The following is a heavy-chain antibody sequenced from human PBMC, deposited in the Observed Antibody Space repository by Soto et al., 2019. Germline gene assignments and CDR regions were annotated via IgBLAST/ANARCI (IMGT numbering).Heavy chain of an antibody. V-gene: IGHV1-46*01. Sequence: GASVKVSCKASGYTFTSYYMHWVRQAPGQGXEWMGIINPSGGSTSYAQKFQGRVTMTRDTSTSTVYMELSSLRSEDTAVYYCARGTMSIFGVVIIRSGYFDYWGQGTLVTVSS. CDR2: INPSGGST. J-gene: IGHJ4*02. CDR3: ARGTMSIFGVVIIRSGYFDY. D-gene: IGHD3-3*01. CDR1: GYTFTSYY.